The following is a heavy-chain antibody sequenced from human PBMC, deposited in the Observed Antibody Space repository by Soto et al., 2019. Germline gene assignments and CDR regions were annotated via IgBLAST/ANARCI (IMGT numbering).Heavy chain of an antibody. D-gene: IGHD2-2*01. Sequence: TLSLTCTVSGGSISSTGHYWGWIRQPPGKGLEWIASIYHTGSSYYIPSLKSRLAIFVDTSKNQFSLRLSSVTAADTAVYYCARNTVVPGTQPPRFDPWGQGTLVTVSS. CDR2: IYHTGSS. V-gene: IGHV4-39*01. CDR1: GGSISSTGHY. J-gene: IGHJ5*02. CDR3: ARNTVVPGTQPPRFDP.